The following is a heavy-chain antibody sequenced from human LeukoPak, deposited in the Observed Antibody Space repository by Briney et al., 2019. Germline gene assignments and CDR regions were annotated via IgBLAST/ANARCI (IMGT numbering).Heavy chain of an antibody. D-gene: IGHD1-26*01. J-gene: IGHJ4*02. Sequence: PSETLSLTCTVSGGSLSSSSYYWGWIRQPPGKGLEWIGSIYYSGSTYYNPSLKSRVTISVDTSKNQFSLKLSSVTAADTAIYYCARYGQGAEGLPWYFAYWGQGAQVTVSS. V-gene: IGHV4-39*07. CDR2: IYYSGST. CDR1: GGSLSSSSYY. CDR3: ARYGQGAEGLPWYFAY.